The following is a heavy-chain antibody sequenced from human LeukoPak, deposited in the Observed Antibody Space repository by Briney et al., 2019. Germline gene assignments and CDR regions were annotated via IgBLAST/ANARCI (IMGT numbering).Heavy chain of an antibody. CDR2: HLPIFGIG. D-gene: IGHD4-17*01. CDR3: ARHFTYGDYEPAHFDY. CDR1: GGTFSSYV. Sequence: SVTVSCKASGGTFSSYVISWVRQARGQGLEWMGRHLPIFGIGNYAQKFQGRVTITADKSTSTAYMELSSLRSEDTAVYYCARHFTYGDYEPAHFDYWGQGTLVTVSS. V-gene: IGHV1-69*04. J-gene: IGHJ4*02.